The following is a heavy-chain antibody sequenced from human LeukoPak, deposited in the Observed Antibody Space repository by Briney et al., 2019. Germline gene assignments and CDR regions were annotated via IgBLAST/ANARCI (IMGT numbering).Heavy chain of an antibody. Sequence: ASVKVSCKASGYTFTSYGISWVRQAPGQGLEWMGWISAYNGNTNYAQKLQGRVTMTTDTSTSTAYMELRSLRSDDTAVYYCARYSSGWYSYGGNSGWFDPWGQGTLVTVSS. CDR1: GYTFTSYG. J-gene: IGHJ5*02. CDR3: ARYSSGWYSYGGNSGWFDP. D-gene: IGHD6-19*01. CDR2: ISAYNGNT. V-gene: IGHV1-18*01.